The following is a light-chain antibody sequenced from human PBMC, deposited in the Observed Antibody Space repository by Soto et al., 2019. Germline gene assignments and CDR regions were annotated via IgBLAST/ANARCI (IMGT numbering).Light chain of an antibody. J-gene: IGKJ5*01. CDR2: DAS. V-gene: IGKV3-11*01. CDR1: QSVSSY. CDR3: QQRSNLIT. Sequence: EIVMTQSPATLSVSPGERATRSCRASQSVSSYLAWYQQKPGQAPRLLIYDASNRATGIPARFSGSGSGTDFTLTISSLEPEDFAVYYCQQRSNLITFGQGTRREIK.